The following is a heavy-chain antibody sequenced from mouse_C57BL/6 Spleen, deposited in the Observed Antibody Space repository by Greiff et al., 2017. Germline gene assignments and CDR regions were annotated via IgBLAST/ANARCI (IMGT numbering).Heavy chain of an antibody. J-gene: IGHJ4*01. Sequence: VQLQQSGAELVKPGASVKISCKASGYAFSSYWMNWVKQRPGKGLERIGQIYPGDGDTNYNGKFKGKATLTADKSSSTAYMQLSSLTSEDSAVYFCARFGGLRTMDYWGQGTSVTVSS. CDR1: GYAFSSYW. CDR3: ARFGGLRTMDY. CDR2: IYPGDGDT. V-gene: IGHV1-80*01. D-gene: IGHD1-1*01.